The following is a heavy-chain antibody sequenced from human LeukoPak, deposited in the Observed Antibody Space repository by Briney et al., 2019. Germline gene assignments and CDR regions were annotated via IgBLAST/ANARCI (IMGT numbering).Heavy chain of an antibody. J-gene: IGHJ4*02. D-gene: IGHD5-24*01. CDR2: ISDDGSKK. V-gene: IGHV3-30*03. CDR1: GFTFSSYG. CDR3: ARGDGYNYFDY. Sequence: GGSLRLSCVASGFTFSSYGMHWVRQAPGEGLEWVAVISDDGSKKYYVDSVKGRFTISRDNSKNTLYLQMNSLRAEDTAVYYCARGDGYNYFDYWGQGTLVTVSS.